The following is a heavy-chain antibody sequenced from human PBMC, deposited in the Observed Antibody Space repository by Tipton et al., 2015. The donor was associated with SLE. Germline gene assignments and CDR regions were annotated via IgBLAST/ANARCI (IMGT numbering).Heavy chain of an antibody. CDR3: ARRRYFDL. Sequence: TLSLICTVSGGSISSYYWSWIRQPPGKGLEWIGYIYTSGSTNYNPSLKSRVTISVDTSKNQFSLKLSSVTAADTAVYYCARRRYFDLWGRGTLVTVSS. CDR1: GGSISSYY. CDR2: IYTSGST. V-gene: IGHV4-4*09. J-gene: IGHJ2*01.